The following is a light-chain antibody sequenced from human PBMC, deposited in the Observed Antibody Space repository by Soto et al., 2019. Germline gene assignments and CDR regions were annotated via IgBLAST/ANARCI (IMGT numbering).Light chain of an antibody. V-gene: IGKV3-20*01. CDR1: QTISSSH. Sequence: EVVLTQSPGTLSLSPGERATLSCRASQTISSSHLAWYQQKPGQAPRLLIYDASSRATGIPDRFSGSGSGKDFTLTITRLEPDDFAVYYCQQFGRSSYTFGQGTKLEIK. CDR3: QQFGRSSYT. J-gene: IGKJ2*01. CDR2: DAS.